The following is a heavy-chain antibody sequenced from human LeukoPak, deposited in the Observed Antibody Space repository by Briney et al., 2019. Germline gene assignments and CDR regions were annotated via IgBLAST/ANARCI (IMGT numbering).Heavy chain of an antibody. J-gene: IGHJ6*03. CDR2: ISYSGST. D-gene: IGHD3-16*01. CDR1: GHSINSLYY. CDR3: AREVWVSESKGGSWYMDV. V-gene: IGHV4-38-2*02. Sequence: SGTLSLTCAISGHSINSLYYWGWIRQPPGKGLEWIGCISYSGSTWYNPSLTSRATMSGDTSNGQFSLNLKSVTAADTAVYYCAREVWVSESKGGSWYMDVWGKGTTVTVSS.